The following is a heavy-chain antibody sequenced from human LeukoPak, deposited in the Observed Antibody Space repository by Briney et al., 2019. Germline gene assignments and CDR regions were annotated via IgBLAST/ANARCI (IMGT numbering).Heavy chain of an antibody. D-gene: IGHD6-13*01. CDR1: GFIFSSYG. J-gene: IGHJ5*02. V-gene: IGHV3-30*18. Sequence: GGSLRLSCAASGFIFSSYGMHWARQAPGKGLEWVAVISYDGNKKYYAESVEGRFTVSRINANNTVYLQMNSLKVEDTAVYYCAKDGGSSWTGGNWFDPWGQGTLVTVSS. CDR2: ISYDGNKK. CDR3: AKDGGSSWTGGNWFDP.